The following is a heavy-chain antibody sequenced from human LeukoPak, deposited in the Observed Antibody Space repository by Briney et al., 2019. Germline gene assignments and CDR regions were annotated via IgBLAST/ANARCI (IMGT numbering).Heavy chain of an antibody. Sequence: SETLSLTCTVSGGSISSYYWSWIRQPPGKGLEWIGYISYSGSTNYNPSLKSRVTISVDTSKNQFSLKLSSVTAADTAVYYCARDLSGSYYDCAFDIWGQGTMVTVSS. CDR3: ARDLSGSYYDCAFDI. J-gene: IGHJ3*02. D-gene: IGHD1-26*01. CDR1: GGSISSYY. CDR2: ISYSGST. V-gene: IGHV4-59*12.